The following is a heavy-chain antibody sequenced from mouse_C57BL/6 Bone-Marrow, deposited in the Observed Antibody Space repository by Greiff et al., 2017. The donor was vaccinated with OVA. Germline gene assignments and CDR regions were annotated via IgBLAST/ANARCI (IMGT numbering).Heavy chain of an antibody. D-gene: IGHD4-1*02. CDR1: GYTFTEYT. CDR3: ARHEEGNWDRWYFDV. CDR2: FYPGSGSI. Sequence: VKVVESGAELVKPGASVKLSCKASGYTFTEYTIHWVKQRSGQGLEWIGWFYPGSGSIKYNEKFKDKATLTADKSSSTVYMELSRLTSEDSAVYFCARHEEGNWDRWYFDVWGTGTTVTVSS. J-gene: IGHJ1*03. V-gene: IGHV1-62-2*01.